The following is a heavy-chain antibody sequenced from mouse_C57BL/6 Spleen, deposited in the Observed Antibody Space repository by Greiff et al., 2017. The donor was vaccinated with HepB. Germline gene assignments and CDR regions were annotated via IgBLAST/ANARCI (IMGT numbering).Heavy chain of an antibody. Sequence: EVKLVESGGGLVQSGRSLRLSCATSGFTFSDFYMEWVRQAPGKGLEWIAASRNKANDYTTEYSASVKGRFIVSRDTSQSILYLQMNALRAEDTAIYYCAREVYGSKGYFDVWGTGTTVTVSS. V-gene: IGHV7-1*01. CDR3: AREVYGSKGYFDV. CDR2: SRNKANDYTT. D-gene: IGHD1-1*01. J-gene: IGHJ1*03. CDR1: GFTFSDFY.